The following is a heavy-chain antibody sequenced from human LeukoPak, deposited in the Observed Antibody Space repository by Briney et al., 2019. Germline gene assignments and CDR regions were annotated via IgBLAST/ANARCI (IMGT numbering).Heavy chain of an antibody. V-gene: IGHV3-23*01. CDR3: ARDHSGSPLPFDY. D-gene: IGHD1-26*01. CDR2: IGGLGEST. J-gene: IGHJ4*02. CDR1: GFTFSRFA. Sequence: PGGSLRLSCEASGFTFSRFAMTWVRQAPGKGLEWVSTIGGLGESTNYADSVKGRFTISRDNSKNTLYLQMNNLRAEDTAVYYCARDHSGSPLPFDYWGQGTLVTVSS.